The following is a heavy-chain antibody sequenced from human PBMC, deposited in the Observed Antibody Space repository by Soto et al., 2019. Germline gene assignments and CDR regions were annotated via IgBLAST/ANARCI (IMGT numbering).Heavy chain of an antibody. V-gene: IGHV4-61*08. D-gene: IGHD1-26*01. CDR1: GGSISSGGYS. Sequence: SETLSLTCAVSGGSISSGGYSWSWIRQPPGKGLEWIGYIYYSGSTYYNPSLKSRVTISVDTSKNQFSLKLSSVTAADTAVHYCARGQWELLAYYGMDVWGQGTTVTVSS. CDR2: IYYSGST. J-gene: IGHJ6*02. CDR3: ARGQWELLAYYGMDV.